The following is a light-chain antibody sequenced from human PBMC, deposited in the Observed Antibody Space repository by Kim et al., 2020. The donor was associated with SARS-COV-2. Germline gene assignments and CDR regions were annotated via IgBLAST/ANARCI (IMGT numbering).Light chain of an antibody. J-gene: IGLJ3*02. CDR2: DNN. CDR1: SSNIGNNY. CDR3: GTWDSSLSAGWV. V-gene: IGLV1-51*01. Sequence: QKVTISCSGSSSNIGNNYVSWYQQLPGTAPKLLIFDNNKRPSGIPDRFSGSKSGTSATLGITGLQTGDEADYYCGTWDSSLSAGWVFGGGTQLTVL.